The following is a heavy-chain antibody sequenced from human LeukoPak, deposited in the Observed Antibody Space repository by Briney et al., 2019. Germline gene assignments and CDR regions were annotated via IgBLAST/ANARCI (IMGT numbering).Heavy chain of an antibody. J-gene: IGHJ4*02. CDR3: ARTVPGYCSGGSCYGGYFDY. V-gene: IGHV3-30-3*01. CDR1: GFTFSSYA. Sequence: GGSLRLSCAASGFTFSSYAMHWVRQAPGKGLEWVAVISYDGSNKYYADSVKGRFTISRDNCKNTLYLQMNSLRAEDTAVYYCARTVPGYCSGGSCYGGYFDYWGQGTLVTVSS. D-gene: IGHD2-15*01. CDR2: ISYDGSNK.